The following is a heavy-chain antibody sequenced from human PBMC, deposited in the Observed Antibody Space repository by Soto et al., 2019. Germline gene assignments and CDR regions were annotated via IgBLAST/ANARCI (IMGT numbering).Heavy chain of an antibody. CDR2: IYYSGGT. CDR3: TREQSDDNYFDP. CDR1: GAALTSGGYF. D-gene: IGHD6-19*01. Sequence: SETLSLTCTVSGAALTSGGYFYTWFRKPPGKGLGWLGYIYYSGGTNYNPSLKSRVTISLDKSNSQFSLRLISVTAADTAVYYCTREQSDDNYFDPCGQGTLVTVSS. J-gene: IGHJ5*02. V-gene: IGHV4-61*08.